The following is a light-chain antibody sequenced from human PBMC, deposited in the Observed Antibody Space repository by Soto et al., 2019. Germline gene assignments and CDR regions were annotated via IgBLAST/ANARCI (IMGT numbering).Light chain of an antibody. CDR1: QSVLYSSNNRSY. J-gene: IGKJ2*01. V-gene: IGKV4-1*01. Sequence: DIVMTQSPDSLAVSLDERATINCKSGQSVLYSSNNRSYLAWYQQKAGQPPKLLIYWASARESGVPDRFSGSGSGTDFTLTISSLQAEDVAVYYCQQYYSTPHTFGQGTKLEIK. CDR2: WAS. CDR3: QQYYSTPHT.